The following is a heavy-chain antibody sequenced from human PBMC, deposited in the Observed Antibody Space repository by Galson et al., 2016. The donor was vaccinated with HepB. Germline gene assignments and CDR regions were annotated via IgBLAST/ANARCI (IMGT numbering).Heavy chain of an antibody. Sequence: ETLSLTCSVSGGSFSSYYLSWIRQPPGKGPEWIGYIYYSGRTNYNPSLKSRVTISVDTSRNQFSLKLSSVTAADTAVYFCASGYSSGWYYFDAWGQGTLVTVSS. J-gene: IGHJ4*02. CDR3: ASGYSSGWYYFDA. V-gene: IGHV4-59*01. CDR2: IYYSGRT. D-gene: IGHD6-19*01. CDR1: GGSFSSYY.